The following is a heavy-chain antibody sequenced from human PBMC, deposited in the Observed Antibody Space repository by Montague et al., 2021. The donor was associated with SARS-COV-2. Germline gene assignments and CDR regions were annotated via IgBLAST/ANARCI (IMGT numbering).Heavy chain of an antibody. D-gene: IGHD3-10*01. J-gene: IGHJ4*02. CDR1: GGSISSSSYY. V-gene: IGHV4-39*01. CDR2: IYYSGST. Sequence: SETLSLTCTVSGGSISSSSYYWGWIRQPPGKGLEWIGSIYYSGSTYYNPSLKSRVTISVDTSENQFSLKLSSVTAADTAVYYCARRESMVRGVIITFSSPFDYWGQGTLVTVSS. CDR3: ARRESMVRGVIITFSSPFDY.